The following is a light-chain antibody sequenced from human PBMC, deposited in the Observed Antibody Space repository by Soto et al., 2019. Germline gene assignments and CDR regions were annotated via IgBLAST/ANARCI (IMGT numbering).Light chain of an antibody. CDR1: QSVRSSY. J-gene: IGKJ1*01. Sequence: EIVLTQSPGTLSLSPGERATLSCRASQSVRSSYLAWYQQKPGQAPRLLIYDASNRATGIPARFSGSGSGTEFTLTISSLQPDDFATYYCQQYNSYSRTFGQGTKVDIK. CDR2: DAS. V-gene: IGKV3-20*01. CDR3: QQYNSYSRT.